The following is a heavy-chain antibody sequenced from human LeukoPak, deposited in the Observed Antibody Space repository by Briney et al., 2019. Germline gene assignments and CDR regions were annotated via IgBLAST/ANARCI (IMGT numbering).Heavy chain of an antibody. CDR1: GGSISSSSYY. Sequence: PSETLSLTCTVSGGSISSSSYYWGWIRQPPGKGLEWIGSIYYSGSTYYNLSLKSRVTISVDTSKNQFSLKLSSVTAADTAVYYCARVGEQQLYFDYWGQGTLVTVSS. V-gene: IGHV4-39*07. CDR2: IYYSGST. D-gene: IGHD6-13*01. J-gene: IGHJ4*02. CDR3: ARVGEQQLYFDY.